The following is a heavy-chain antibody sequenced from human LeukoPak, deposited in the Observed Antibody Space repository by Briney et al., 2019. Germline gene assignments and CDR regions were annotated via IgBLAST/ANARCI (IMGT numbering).Heavy chain of an antibody. J-gene: IGHJ4*02. CDR3: GRGAMAVDGFHY. Sequence: ASVKVSCKASGYTFTTYGISWVRQAPGQGLEWMGWISTSGGNTNYAQHLQGRVTMTTDTSTTTAYMDLRSLRSDGTAVYYCGRGAMAVDGFHYWGQGTLVTVSS. D-gene: IGHD6-19*01. V-gene: IGHV1-18*01. CDR2: ISTSGGNT. CDR1: GYTFTTYG.